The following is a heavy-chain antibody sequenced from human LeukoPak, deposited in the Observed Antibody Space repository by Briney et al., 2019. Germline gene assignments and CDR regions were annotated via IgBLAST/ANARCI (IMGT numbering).Heavy chain of an antibody. Sequence: PGGSLRLSCAASGFTFSSYAMHWVRQAPGKGLEYVSGISRNGGSTYYADSVKGRFTISRDNSKNTLYLQMGGLRAEDMAVYYCARQAAVVVYWGQGTLVTVSS. V-gene: IGHV3-64*02. CDR3: ARQAAVVVY. CDR2: ISRNGGST. CDR1: GFTFSSYA. D-gene: IGHD6-19*01. J-gene: IGHJ4*02.